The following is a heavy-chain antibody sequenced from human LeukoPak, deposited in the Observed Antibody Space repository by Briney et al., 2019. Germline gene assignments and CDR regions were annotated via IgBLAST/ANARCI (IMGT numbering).Heavy chain of an antibody. CDR2: IYYSGSP. J-gene: IGHJ4*02. V-gene: IGHV4-39*01. Sequence: SETLSLTCTVSGGSISNNNYYWAWIRQPPGKGLECIGSIYYSGSPYYNPSLKSRVTISVDTSKNQFSLRLSSVTAADTAVYYCARHEDRNWYFDHWGQGTLVTVSS. CDR1: GGSISNNNYY. D-gene: IGHD1-1*01. CDR3: ARHEDRNWYFDH.